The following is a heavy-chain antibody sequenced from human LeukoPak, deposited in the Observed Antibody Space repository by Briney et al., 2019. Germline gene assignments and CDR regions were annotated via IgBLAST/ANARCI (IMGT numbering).Heavy chain of an antibody. CDR3: ARDEASWYFDL. CDR1: GFTFSNYA. J-gene: IGHJ2*01. Sequence: SGGSLRLSCAASGFTFSNYAMSWVRQAPGKGLEWVTGISDSGGSTYYADSVKGRFTISRDNSKNTLNVQMNSLRVEDTAVYYCARDEASWYFDLWGRGTLVTVSS. V-gene: IGHV3-23*01. CDR2: ISDSGGST.